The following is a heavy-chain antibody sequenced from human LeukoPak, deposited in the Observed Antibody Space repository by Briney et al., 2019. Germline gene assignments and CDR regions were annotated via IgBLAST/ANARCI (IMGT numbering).Heavy chain of an antibody. V-gene: IGHV1-18*01. CDR3: ARFSGSYYNAFDI. Sequence: ASVRVSCKASGYTFTSYGISWVRQAPGQGLEWMGWISAYNGNTNYAQKLQGRVTITADESTSTAYMELSSLRSEDTAVYYCARFSGSYYNAFDIWGQGTMVTVSS. CDR1: GYTFTSYG. D-gene: IGHD1-26*01. J-gene: IGHJ3*02. CDR2: ISAYNGNT.